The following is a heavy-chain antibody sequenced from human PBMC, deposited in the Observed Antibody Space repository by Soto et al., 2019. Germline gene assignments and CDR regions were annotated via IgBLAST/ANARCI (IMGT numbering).Heavy chain of an antibody. CDR3: ARDQEGCXSTSCYTVKGDYYGMDV. V-gene: IGHV3-30-3*01. J-gene: IGHJ6*02. D-gene: IGHD2-2*02. Sequence: GGSLRLSCAASGFTFSGYAMHWVRQAPGKGLEWVAVISYDGSNKYYADSVKGRFTISRDKSKNTLYLQMNSLRAEDTAVYYCARDQEGCXSTSCYTVKGDYYGMDVWGQGTTVTVSS. CDR1: GFTFSGYA. CDR2: ISYDGSNK.